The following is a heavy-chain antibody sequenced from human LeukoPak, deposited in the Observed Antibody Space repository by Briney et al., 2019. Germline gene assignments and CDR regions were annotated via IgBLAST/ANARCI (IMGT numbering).Heavy chain of an antibody. Sequence: KAGGSLRLSCVASGFTFSSRDWMTWVRQAPGKGLEWVSLIDSNSNFMNYADSVKGRFTISRDNAKNSLYLQLNSLRAEDTALYYCARDTHYYGSGSPAFDLWGRGTMVTVSS. CDR3: ARDTHYYGSGSPAFDL. CDR1: GFTFSSRDW. CDR2: IDSNSNFM. V-gene: IGHV3-21*01. J-gene: IGHJ3*01. D-gene: IGHD3-10*01.